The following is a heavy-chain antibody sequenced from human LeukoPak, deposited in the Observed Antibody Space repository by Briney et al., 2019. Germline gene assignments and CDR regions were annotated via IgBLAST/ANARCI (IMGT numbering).Heavy chain of an antibody. CDR2: ISDSGGST. V-gene: IGHV3-23*01. D-gene: IGHD6-13*01. Sequence: GGSLRLSCVASGFSFSDYGMSWVRQAPGKGLEWVSSISDSGGSTKYVDSVKGRFTISRDNSENTLYLQMNSLRAEDTAVYYCAKTRPLDSSSWSHGDYWGQGTLVTVSS. J-gene: IGHJ4*02. CDR1: GFSFSDYG. CDR3: AKTRPLDSSSWSHGDY.